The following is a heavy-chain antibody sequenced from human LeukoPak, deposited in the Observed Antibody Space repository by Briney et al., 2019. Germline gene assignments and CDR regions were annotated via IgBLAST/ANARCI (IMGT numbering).Heavy chain of an antibody. CDR2: IRYDGSNK. V-gene: IGHV3-30*02. CDR3: ARDKRAYSSGYLIPFDY. CDR1: GFTFSSYG. J-gene: IGHJ4*02. D-gene: IGHD3-22*01. Sequence: PGGSLRLSCAASGFTFSSYGMHWVRQAPGKGLEWVAFIRYDGSNKYYADSVKGRFTISRDNSKNTLYLQMNSLRAEDTAVYYCARDKRAYSSGYLIPFDYWGQGTLVTVSS.